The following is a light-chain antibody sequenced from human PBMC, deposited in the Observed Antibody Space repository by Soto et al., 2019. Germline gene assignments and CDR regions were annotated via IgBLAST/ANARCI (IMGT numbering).Light chain of an antibody. J-gene: IGLJ3*02. V-gene: IGLV1-44*01. CDR1: SSNLGSYT. CDR2: NNN. CDR3: AAWDDSLNGWV. Sequence: QAVVTQPPSASGTPGQRVTISCSGSSSNLGSYTLNWYQQVPGTAPKLLIYNNNERPSGVPDRFSVSKSGTSASLAISGLQSEDEAEYHCAAWDDSLNGWVFGGGTQLTVL.